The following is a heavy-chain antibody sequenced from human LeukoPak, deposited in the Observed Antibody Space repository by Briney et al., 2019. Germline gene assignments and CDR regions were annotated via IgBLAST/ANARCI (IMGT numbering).Heavy chain of an antibody. D-gene: IGHD3-22*01. CDR3: ARHGYYYDSSGDAFDI. J-gene: IGHJ3*02. Sequence: PSETLSLTCTVSGGSISSCYWSWIRQPPGKGLEWIGYIYYSGSTNYNPSLKSRVTISVDTSKNQFSLKLSSVTAADTAVYYCARHGYYYDSSGDAFDIWGQGTMVTVSS. V-gene: IGHV4-59*08. CDR1: GGSISSCY. CDR2: IYYSGST.